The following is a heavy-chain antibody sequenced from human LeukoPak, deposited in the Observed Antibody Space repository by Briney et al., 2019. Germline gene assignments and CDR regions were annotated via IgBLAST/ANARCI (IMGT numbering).Heavy chain of an antibody. CDR3: ARRQGCSTTSCPPDS. V-gene: IGHV5-51*01. CDR1: GYSFTTYW. CDR2: IYPGDSDT. D-gene: IGHD2-2*01. Sequence: GESLKISCRGSGYSFTTYWIGWVRQMPGKGLEWMGIIYPGDSDTRYSPSFQGQVTMSADKSINTAYLQWSSLKASDTAMYYCARRQGCSTTSCPPDSWGQGTLVTVSS. J-gene: IGHJ4*02.